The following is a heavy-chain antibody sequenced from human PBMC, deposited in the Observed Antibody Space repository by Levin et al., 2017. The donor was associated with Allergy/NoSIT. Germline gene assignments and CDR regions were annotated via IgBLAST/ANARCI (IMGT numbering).Heavy chain of an antibody. V-gene: IGHV5-51*01. D-gene: IGHD3-9*01. CDR2: IYPRDSDT. CDR3: ARLFYDIMTGSMYFFDY. CDR1: GYNFPTYW. Sequence: AASVKVSCKASGYNFPTYWIGWVRQTPGKGLEWMGVIYPRDSDTRYTPSFQGRVTISADQSMTTAYLQWSSLRASDTAMYFCARLFYDIMTGSMYFFDYWGQGTLVTVSS. J-gene: IGHJ4*02.